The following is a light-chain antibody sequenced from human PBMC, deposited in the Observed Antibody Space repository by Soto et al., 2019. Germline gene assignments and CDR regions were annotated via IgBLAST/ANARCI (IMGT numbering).Light chain of an antibody. J-gene: IGKJ1*01. CDR1: QGISSY. CDR3: QQYYSYPWP. V-gene: IGKV1-8*01. Sequence: IPIPPSTSSLSASTGARVTITFRASQGISSYLAWYQQKPGKAPKLLIYAASTLQSGVPSRFSGSGSGTDFTLTISCLQSEDFATYYCQQYYSYPWPVGQGGKV. CDR2: AAS.